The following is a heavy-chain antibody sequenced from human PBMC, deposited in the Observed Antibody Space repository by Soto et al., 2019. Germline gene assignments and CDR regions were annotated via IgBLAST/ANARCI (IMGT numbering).Heavy chain of an antibody. V-gene: IGHV3-64*01. CDR1: GFTFSSYA. CDR3: ARDPDGSGYYYFDY. J-gene: IGHJ4*02. CDR2: ISSYGGSK. Sequence: EVQLVESGGGLVQPGGSLRLSCAASGFTFSSYAMHWVRQAPGKGLEYVSAISSYGGSKYYANSVKGRFTISRDNSKNTMYLQMGSLRAEDTDVYYSARDPDGSGYYYFDYWGQGTLVTVSS. D-gene: IGHD3-22*01.